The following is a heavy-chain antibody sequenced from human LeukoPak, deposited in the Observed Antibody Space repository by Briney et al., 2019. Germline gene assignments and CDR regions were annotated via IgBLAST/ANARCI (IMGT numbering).Heavy chain of an antibody. CDR3: ASEIAMTGYFDY. Sequence: ASVKVSCKASGYTFSNHYLHWVRQAPGKGLKWMGVISPSGDSTTYAQKFQGRVTMTRDTSTNIVYMELSSLRSEDTAVYYCASEIAMTGYFDYWGQGTLVTVSS. D-gene: IGHD6-19*01. V-gene: IGHV1-46*01. CDR1: GYTFSNHY. CDR2: ISPSGDST. J-gene: IGHJ4*02.